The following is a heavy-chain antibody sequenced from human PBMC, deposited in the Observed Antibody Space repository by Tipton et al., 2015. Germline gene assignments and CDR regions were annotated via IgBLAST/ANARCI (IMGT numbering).Heavy chain of an antibody. D-gene: IGHD5-12*01. V-gene: IGHV3-23*01. CDR1: GFTFSTFG. Sequence: SLRLSCAASGFTFSTFGLSWVRQAAGKGLEWVSGLSGSGATTYYADSVKGRFTISRDSSKNTLYLQMNGLRSEDTAVYYCAKAHNMVATGGNYWGQGTLVTVSS. CDR3: AKAHNMVATGGNY. J-gene: IGHJ4*02. CDR2: LSGSGATT.